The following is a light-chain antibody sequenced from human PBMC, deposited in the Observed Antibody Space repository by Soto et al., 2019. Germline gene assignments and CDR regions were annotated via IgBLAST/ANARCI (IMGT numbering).Light chain of an antibody. J-gene: IGKJ1*01. Sequence: DIVLTQSPDSLAVSLGERATIKSKSSQSVLYSSNNKNYLAWYQQKPGQPPKLLIYWASTRESGVPDRFSGSGSGTDFTLTISSLQAEDVAVYYCLQYYSTPWTFGQGTKVEIK. CDR3: LQYYSTPWT. V-gene: IGKV4-1*01. CDR1: QSVLYSSNNKNY. CDR2: WAS.